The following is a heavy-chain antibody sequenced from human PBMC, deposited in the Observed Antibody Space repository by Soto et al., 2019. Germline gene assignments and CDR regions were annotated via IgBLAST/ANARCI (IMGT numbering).Heavy chain of an antibody. J-gene: IGHJ5*02. CDR3: ARHSLALRKNNWFDP. CDR2: IFYLGSS. CDR1: GESISSSSYY. Sequence: SETLSLTCIVSGESISSSSYYWGWIRQPPGKGLEWIGSIFYLGSSYYNPSLKSRVTMSVDTSKSQFSLRLRSVTAADTALYFCARHSLALRKNNWFDPWGQGIMVTVSS. V-gene: IGHV4-39*01. D-gene: IGHD3-3*02.